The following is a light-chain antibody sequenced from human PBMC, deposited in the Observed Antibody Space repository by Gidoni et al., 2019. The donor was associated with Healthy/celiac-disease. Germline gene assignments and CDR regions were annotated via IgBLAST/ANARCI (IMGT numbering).Light chain of an antibody. CDR3: QSYDSSLSGSV. CDR1: SSNIVAGYD. Sequence: SVLTQPPSVSGAPEQTVTISCTGSSSNIVAGYDVHWYQQLPGTAPKLHIYGNSNRPSGVPDRFSGSKSGTSASLAITGLQAEDEADYYCQSYDSSLSGSVFGGGTKLTVL. J-gene: IGLJ2*01. V-gene: IGLV1-40*01. CDR2: GNS.